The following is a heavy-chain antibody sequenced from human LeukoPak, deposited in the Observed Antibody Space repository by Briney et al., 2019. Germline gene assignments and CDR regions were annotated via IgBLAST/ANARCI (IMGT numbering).Heavy chain of an antibody. Sequence: SETLSLTCAVYGGSFSGYYWSWIRQPPGKGLEWIGEINHSGSTNYNPSLKSRVTISVDTSKNQFSLKLSSVTATDTAVYYCARDSRVLWFGETSREGNWFDPWGQGTLVTVSS. D-gene: IGHD3-10*01. CDR3: ARDSRVLWFGETSREGNWFDP. V-gene: IGHV4-34*01. CDR1: GGSFSGYY. J-gene: IGHJ5*02. CDR2: INHSGST.